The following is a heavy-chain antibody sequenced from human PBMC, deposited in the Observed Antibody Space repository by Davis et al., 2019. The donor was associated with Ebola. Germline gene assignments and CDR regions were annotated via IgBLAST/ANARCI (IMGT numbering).Heavy chain of an antibody. J-gene: IGHJ4*02. Sequence: SETLSLTCTVSGGSISSSRYYWGWIRQPPGKGLEWIGSIYSSGSTYYNPSLKSRVTISVDTSKNQFSLKLTSVTAADTAVYYCARHLIYNYDGSVYSSPYYFDYWGQGTLVTVSS. D-gene: IGHD3-22*01. V-gene: IGHV4-39*01. CDR1: GGSISSSRYY. CDR3: ARHLIYNYDGSVYSSPYYFDY. CDR2: IYSSGST.